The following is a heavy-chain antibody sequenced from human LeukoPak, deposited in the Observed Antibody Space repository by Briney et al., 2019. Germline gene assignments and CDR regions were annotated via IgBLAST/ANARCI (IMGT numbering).Heavy chain of an antibody. CDR1: GFTFSSYG. J-gene: IGHJ4*02. Sequence: GGSLRLSCAASGFTFSSYGMHWVRQAPGKGLEWVAVIWYDGSNKYYADSVKGRFTISRDNSKNTLYLQMDSLRAEDTAVYYYARGYYDSSGYSFDYWGQGTLVTVSS. D-gene: IGHD3-22*01. CDR3: ARGYYDSSGYSFDY. V-gene: IGHV3-33*01. CDR2: IWYDGSNK.